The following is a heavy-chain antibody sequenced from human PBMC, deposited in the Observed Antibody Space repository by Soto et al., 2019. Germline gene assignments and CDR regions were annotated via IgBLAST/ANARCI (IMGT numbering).Heavy chain of an antibody. Sequence: GGSLRLSCAASGFTFISYSMNWVRQAPGKGLEWVSSISSSSSYIYYADSVKGRFTIARDNAKNSLYLQMNSLRAEDTAVYYCARGDLTGLDYWGQGTLVTVSS. CDR3: ARGDLTGLDY. CDR1: GFTFISYS. D-gene: IGHD3-9*01. J-gene: IGHJ4*02. CDR2: ISSSSSYI. V-gene: IGHV3-21*01.